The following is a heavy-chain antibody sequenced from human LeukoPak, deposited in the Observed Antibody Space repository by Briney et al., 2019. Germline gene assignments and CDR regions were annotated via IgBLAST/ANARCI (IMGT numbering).Heavy chain of an antibody. CDR3: ARQRADYFYYYVDV. D-gene: IGHD3-9*01. V-gene: IGHV4-39*01. J-gene: IGHJ6*03. Sequence: SETLSLTCTVSGGSIGTTNYYWGWLRQPPGKGLEWIGSIYYSETTYDNPSLESRVTVSIETSKNQFSLKLSSVTAADTAVYYCARQRADYFYYYVDVWGKGTTVTVS. CDR2: IYYSETT. CDR1: GGSIGTTNYY.